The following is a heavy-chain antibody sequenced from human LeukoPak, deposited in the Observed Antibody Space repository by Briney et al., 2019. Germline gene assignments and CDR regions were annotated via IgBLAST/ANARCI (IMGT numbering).Heavy chain of an antibody. V-gene: IGHV4-59*01. J-gene: IGHJ2*01. CDR1: GGSISSYY. CDR3: ARGEGRVRYFDL. CDR2: IYYSGST. Sequence: SETLSLTCTVSGGSISSYYWSWIRQPPGKGLEWIGYIYYSGSTNYNPSLKSRVTISVDTSKNQFSLKLSSVTAADTAVYYCARGEGRVRYFDLGGRGTLVTVSS. D-gene: IGHD6-19*01.